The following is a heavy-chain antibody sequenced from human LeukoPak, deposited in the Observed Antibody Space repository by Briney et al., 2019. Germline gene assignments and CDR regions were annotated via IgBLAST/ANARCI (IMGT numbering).Heavy chain of an antibody. CDR3: ATAPTEDGDGSSPGY. CDR2: IDIDGTDT. J-gene: IGHJ4*02. Sequence: GGSLRLSCGASGFTFNSYWFHWVRHAPGKGLVWVSRIDIDGTDTIYADSVKGRFTVSRDNAKNSLFLQMNSLRAEDTAVYYCATAPTEDGDGSSPGYWGQGTLVTVSS. D-gene: IGHD4-17*01. V-gene: IGHV3-74*01. CDR1: GFTFNSYW.